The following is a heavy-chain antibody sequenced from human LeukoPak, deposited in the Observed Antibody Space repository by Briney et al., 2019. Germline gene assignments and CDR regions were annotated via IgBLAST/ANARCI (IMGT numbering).Heavy chain of an antibody. D-gene: IGHD6-13*01. CDR2: IHYSGST. J-gene: IGHJ5*02. CDR3: ARDFAGPRNWFDP. CDR1: GASISPDY. V-gene: IGHV4-59*01. Sequence: PSETLSLTCTVSGASISPDYWGWIRQPPGKGLEFIGYIHYSGSTNYNPSLKSRVTISVDTSKSQFSLKLSSVTAADTAVYYCARDFAGPRNWFDPWGQGTLVTVSS.